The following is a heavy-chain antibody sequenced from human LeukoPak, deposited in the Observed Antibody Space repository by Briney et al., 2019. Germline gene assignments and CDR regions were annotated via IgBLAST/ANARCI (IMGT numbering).Heavy chain of an antibody. CDR3: ARATYYDILTGYDY. J-gene: IGHJ4*02. V-gene: IGHV4-34*01. Sequence: SETLSLTCAVYGGSFSGYYWSWIRQPPGKGLEWIGEINHSGSTNYNPSLKSRVTISVDTSKNQFSLKLSSVTAADTAVYYCARATYYDILTGYDYWGQGTLVTVSS. D-gene: IGHD3-9*01. CDR2: INHSGST. CDR1: GGSFSGYY.